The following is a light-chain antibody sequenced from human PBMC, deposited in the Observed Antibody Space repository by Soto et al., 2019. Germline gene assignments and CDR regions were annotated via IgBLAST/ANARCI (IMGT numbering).Light chain of an antibody. V-gene: IGLV2-8*01. CDR1: SNDVGGYNF. CDR2: EVS. Sequence: QSDLTQPPSASGSPGQSVTISCTGTSNDVGGYNFVSWFQQHPGKAPKLMIYEVSQRPSGVPDRFSGSKSGNTASLTVSGLQAEDEADYYCSSLGVFGTGTKLTVL. J-gene: IGLJ1*01. CDR3: SSLGV.